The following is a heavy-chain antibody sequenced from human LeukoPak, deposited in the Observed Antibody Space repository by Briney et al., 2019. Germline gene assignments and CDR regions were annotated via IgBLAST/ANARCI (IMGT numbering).Heavy chain of an antibody. Sequence: ASVKVSCKASGYTFTSYDINRVRQATGQGLEWMGWMNPNSGNTGYAQKFQGRVTITRNTSISTAYMELSSLRSEDTAVYYCARGLPLDSSLDYWGQGTLVTVSS. J-gene: IGHJ4*02. V-gene: IGHV1-8*03. CDR1: GYTFTSYD. CDR3: ARGLPLDSSLDY. CDR2: MNPNSGNT. D-gene: IGHD6-19*01.